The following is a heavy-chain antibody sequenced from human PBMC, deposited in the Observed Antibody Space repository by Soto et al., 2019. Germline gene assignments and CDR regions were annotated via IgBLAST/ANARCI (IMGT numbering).Heavy chain of an antibody. CDR3: AAGVTYDGNFDI. CDR1: GYTFTSYD. Sequence: ASVKVSCKASGYTFTSYDINWVRQATGQGLEWMGWMNPNSGNTGYAQKFQERVSITRDMSTRTAYMELSSLRSEDTAVYYCAAGVTYDGNFDIWGQGTMVTVSS. D-gene: IGHD5-12*01. V-gene: IGHV1-8*01. J-gene: IGHJ3*02. CDR2: MNPNSGNT.